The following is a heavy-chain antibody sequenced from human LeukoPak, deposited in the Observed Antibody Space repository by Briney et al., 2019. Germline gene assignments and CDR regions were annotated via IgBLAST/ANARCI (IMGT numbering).Heavy chain of an antibody. V-gene: IGHV3-64*01. Sequence: GGSLRRSCAASGFTFSSYALHWVRQAPGKGLEYASAISSNGGSTYYANSVKGRFTISRDKSKNTLYLQMGSLGAEDMAVYYCARGWRSGSYLPIDYWGQGTLVTVSS. CDR3: ARGWRSGSYLPIDY. CDR2: ISSNGGST. CDR1: GFTFSSYA. D-gene: IGHD1-26*01. J-gene: IGHJ4*02.